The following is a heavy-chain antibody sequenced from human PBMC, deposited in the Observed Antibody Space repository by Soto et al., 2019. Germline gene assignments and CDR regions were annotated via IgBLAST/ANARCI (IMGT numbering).Heavy chain of an antibody. CDR3: ARDLRGLVGADY. CDR2: IYWDDDK. D-gene: IGHD1-26*01. Sequence: QITLKESGPTLVKPTQTLTLTCTFSGFSLSTSGVGVGWIRQPPGKALEWLALIYWDDDKRYSPSLKSRLTNTTETSKNQVVLTMTNMDPVDTATYYCARDLRGLVGADYWGQGTLVTVSS. V-gene: IGHV2-5*02. J-gene: IGHJ4*02. CDR1: GFSLSTSGVG.